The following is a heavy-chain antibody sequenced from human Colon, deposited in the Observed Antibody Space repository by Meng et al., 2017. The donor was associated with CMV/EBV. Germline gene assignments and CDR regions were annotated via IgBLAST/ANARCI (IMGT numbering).Heavy chain of an antibody. D-gene: IGHD4-11*01. CDR2: IMAYNYQT. Sequence: GYKFLQYGISWVRQAPGQGLEWVGRIMAYNYQTDLAEKFQGRVTVTLDLSTDTAFLELRSLRYDDTAIYYCAKDQDGDYSNYQYFDYWGQGTLVTVSS. J-gene: IGHJ4*02. CDR3: AKDQDGDYSNYQYFDY. V-gene: IGHV1-18*01. CDR1: GYKFLQYG.